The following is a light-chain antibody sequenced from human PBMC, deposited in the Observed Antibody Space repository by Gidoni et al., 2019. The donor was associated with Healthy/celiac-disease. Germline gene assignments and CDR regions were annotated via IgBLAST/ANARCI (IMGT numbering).Light chain of an antibody. V-gene: IGKV3-15*01. CDR1: QSVSSN. CDR2: GAS. Sequence: EIVMTQSPATLSVSPGERATLSCRASQSVSSNLAWYQRKPGQAPRLLIYGASTRATGIPARFRGSGSGTEFTLTISSLQSEDFAVYYCQQYNNWPPLTFGGGTKVEIK. J-gene: IGKJ4*01. CDR3: QQYNNWPPLT.